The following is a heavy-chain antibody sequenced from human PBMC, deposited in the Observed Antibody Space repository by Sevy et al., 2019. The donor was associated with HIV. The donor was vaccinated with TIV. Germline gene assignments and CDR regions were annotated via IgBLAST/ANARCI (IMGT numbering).Heavy chain of an antibody. CDR3: ASAGVSRDGYNRLLDY. V-gene: IGHV3-53*01. CDR1: GFTVSSNY. D-gene: IGHD5-12*01. Sequence: GGSLRLSCAASGFTVSSNYMSWVRQAPGKGLEWVSVIYSGGSTYYADSVKGRFTISRDNSKNTLYLQMNSLRAEDTAVYYCASAGVSRDGYNRLLDYWGQGTLVTVSS. CDR2: IYSGGST. J-gene: IGHJ4*02.